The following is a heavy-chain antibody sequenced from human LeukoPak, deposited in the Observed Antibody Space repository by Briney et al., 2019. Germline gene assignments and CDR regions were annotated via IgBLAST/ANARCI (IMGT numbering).Heavy chain of an antibody. CDR2: IKQDGSEK. J-gene: IGHJ4*02. CDR1: GFTFNSYW. Sequence: GGSLRLSCAASGFTFNSYWMNWVRQAPGKGLEWVANIKQDGSEKYYVDSVKGRFTISRDNAENSLYLQMNSLRAEDTAVYYCTTSRTFDYWGQGTLVTVSS. D-gene: IGHD1-7*01. V-gene: IGHV3-7*01. CDR3: TTSRTFDY.